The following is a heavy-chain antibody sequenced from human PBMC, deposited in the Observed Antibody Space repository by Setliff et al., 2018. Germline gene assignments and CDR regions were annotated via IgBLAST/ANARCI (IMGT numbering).Heavy chain of an antibody. V-gene: IGHV1-69*05. J-gene: IGHJ3*02. CDR2: IIPIFGTA. Sequence: GASVKVSCKASGGTFSSYAISWVRQAPGQGLEWMGGIIPIFGTANYAQKFQGRVTITTDESTSTAYMELSSLRSEDTAVYYCARDPGYGGNWGRPDDALDIWGQGTMVTVSS. D-gene: IGHD7-27*01. CDR3: ARDPGYGGNWGRPDDALDI. CDR1: GGTFSSYA.